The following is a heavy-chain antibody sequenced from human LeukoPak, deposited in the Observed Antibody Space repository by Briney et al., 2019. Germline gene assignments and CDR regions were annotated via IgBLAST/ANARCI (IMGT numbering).Heavy chain of an antibody. CDR1: GYTFTSYY. D-gene: IGHD6-19*01. CDR3: ATEIIAVAGTGPFGY. J-gene: IGHJ4*02. V-gene: IGHV1-24*01. Sequence: GASVKVSCKASGYTFTSYYMHWVRQAPGKGLEWMGGFDPEDGETIYAQKFQGRVTMTEDTSTDTAYMELSSLRSEDTAVYYCATEIIAVAGTGPFGYWGQGTLVTVSS. CDR2: FDPEDGET.